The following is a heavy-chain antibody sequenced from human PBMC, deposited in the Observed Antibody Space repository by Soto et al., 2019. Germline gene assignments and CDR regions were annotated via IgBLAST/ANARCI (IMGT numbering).Heavy chain of an antibody. D-gene: IGHD3-9*01. J-gene: IGHJ6*02. CDR3: ARDGIRFDYDILTGYFYYYGMDV. V-gene: IGHV1-69*06. CDR2: IIPIFGTA. CDR1: GGTFSSYA. Sequence: QVQLVQSGAEVKKPGSSVKVSCKASGGTFSSYAISWVRQAPGQGLEWMGGIIPIFGTANYAQKFQGRVTMTTDTSTSTAYMELRSLRSDDTAVYYCARDGIRFDYDILTGYFYYYGMDVWGQGTTVTVSS.